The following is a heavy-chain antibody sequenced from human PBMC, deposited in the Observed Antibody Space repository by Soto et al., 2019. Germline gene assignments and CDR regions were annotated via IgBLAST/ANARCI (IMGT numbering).Heavy chain of an antibody. D-gene: IGHD6-19*01. V-gene: IGHV3-23*01. CDR3: AKATTNGGWFNPFDS. Sequence: GGSLRLFCAASGFSFVNYAMNWVRQAPRKGLEWVSGLSGSGTSTYYADSVKGRFTISRDNSRDTLFLQMNSLTADDTAVYYCAKATTNGGWFNPFDSWGQGALVTVSS. J-gene: IGHJ4*02. CDR2: LSGSGTST. CDR1: GFSFVNYA.